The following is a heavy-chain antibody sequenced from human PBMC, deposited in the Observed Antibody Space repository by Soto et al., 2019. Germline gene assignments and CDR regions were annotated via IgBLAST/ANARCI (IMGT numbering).Heavy chain of an antibody. CDR2: IYTGNGNT. CDR1: GYTFTTYT. D-gene: IGHD3-16*01. J-gene: IGHJ5*02. CDR3: ARDSGPIGGHWFAP. Sequence: ASVKVSCKASGYTFTTYTMHWVRQAPGQRLEWMGWIYTGNGNTKYSQKFQGRVTITRDTSASTAYMELRSLRSDDTAVYYCARDSGPIGGHWFAPWGRGTLVPVS. V-gene: IGHV1-3*04.